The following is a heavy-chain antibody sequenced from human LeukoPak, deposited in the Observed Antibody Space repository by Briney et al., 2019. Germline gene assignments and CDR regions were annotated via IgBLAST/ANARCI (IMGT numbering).Heavy chain of an antibody. CDR3: ARVGTDCSGGSCY. CDR1: GYRFTSYG. D-gene: IGHD2-15*01. Sequence: ASVRVSCKASGYRFTSYGITWVRQAPGQGLERMGWISGNNANTNYAQKLQGRVTMTTDTSTSTAYMELRSLRSDDTAIYYCARVGTDCSGGSCYWGQGTLVIVSS. CDR2: ISGNNANT. V-gene: IGHV1-18*01. J-gene: IGHJ4*02.